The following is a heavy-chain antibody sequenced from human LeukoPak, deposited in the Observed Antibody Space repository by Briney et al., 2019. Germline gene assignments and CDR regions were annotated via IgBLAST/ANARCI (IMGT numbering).Heavy chain of an antibody. J-gene: IGHJ4*02. CDR1: GFTFDTYA. CDR3: VKDRNSGSGTYYKPLGYFDY. CDR2: LTSDGST. V-gene: IGHV3-23*01. Sequence: GSLRLSCAASGFTFDTYAMNWVRQAPGKGVEWVSALTSDGSTYYADSVKGRFTISRDNSKNTLYLQVNSLKAEDTAIYYCVKDRNSGSGTYYKPLGYFDYWGQGTLVTVSS. D-gene: IGHD3-10*01.